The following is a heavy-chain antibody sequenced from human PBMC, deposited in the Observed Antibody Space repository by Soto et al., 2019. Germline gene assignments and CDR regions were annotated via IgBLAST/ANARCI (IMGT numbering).Heavy chain of an antibody. CDR3: ARDPEYSSSCFDY. J-gene: IGHJ4*02. Sequence: ASLKVSCKAAGDTFSSYAISWVRQAPAQGLEWRGGIIPIFGTANYAQKFQGRVTITADKSTSTAYMELSSLRSEDTAVYYCARDPEYSSSCFDYWGQGTLVTVSS. V-gene: IGHV1-69*06. CDR2: IIPIFGTA. D-gene: IGHD6-6*01. CDR1: GDTFSSYA.